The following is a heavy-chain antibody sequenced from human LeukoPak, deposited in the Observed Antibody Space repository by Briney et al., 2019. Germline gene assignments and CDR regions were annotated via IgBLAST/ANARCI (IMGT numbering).Heavy chain of an antibody. D-gene: IGHD3-10*01. V-gene: IGHV4-39*01. J-gene: IGHJ4*02. CDR1: GGSISSSSYY. CDR3: ATKTRGGGEQPFDY. Sequence: PSETLSLTCTVSGGSISSSSYYWGWIRQPPGKGLEWIGSIYYSGSTYYNPSLKSRVTISVDTSKNQFSLKLSSVTAADTAVYYCATKTRGGGEQPFDYWGQGTLVTVSS. CDR2: IYYSGST.